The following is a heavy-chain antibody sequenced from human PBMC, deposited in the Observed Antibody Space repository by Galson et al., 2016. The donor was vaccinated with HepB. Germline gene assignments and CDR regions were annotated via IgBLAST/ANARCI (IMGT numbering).Heavy chain of an antibody. J-gene: IGHJ4*02. CDR1: GFTVSSNY. CDR2: IYTGGNT. D-gene: IGHD5-24*01. Sequence: SLRLSCAVSGFTVSSNYMSWVRQAPGKGLEWVSLIYTGGNTCYADSVKGRFTISRDNSKSALYLQLDSLRARDTAVFYCAKDLSYNEHAFDIWGQGTLVTVSS. CDR3: AKDLSYNEHAFDI. V-gene: IGHV3-53*01.